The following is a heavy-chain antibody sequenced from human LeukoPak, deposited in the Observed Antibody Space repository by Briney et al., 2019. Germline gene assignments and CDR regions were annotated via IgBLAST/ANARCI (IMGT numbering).Heavy chain of an antibody. D-gene: IGHD3-10*01. CDR2: INHSGST. V-gene: IGHV4-34*01. CDR3: ARWGITMVRGAPDAFDI. J-gene: IGHJ3*02. Sequence: PSETRSPTCAVYGGSFSGYYWSWIRQPPGKGLGWIGEINHSGSTNYNPSLKSRVTISVDTSKNQFSLKLSSVTAADTAVYYCARWGITMVRGAPDAFDIWGQGTMVTVSS. CDR1: GGSFSGYY.